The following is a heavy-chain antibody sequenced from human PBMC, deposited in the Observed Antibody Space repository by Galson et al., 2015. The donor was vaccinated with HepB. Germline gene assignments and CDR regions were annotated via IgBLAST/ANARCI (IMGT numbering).Heavy chain of an antibody. Sequence: GLEWIGYIYYSGSTNYNPSLKSRVTISVDTSKNQFSLKLNSVTAADTAVYYCARDSQYYDFWSGYSKGGMDVWGKGTTVTVSS. J-gene: IGHJ6*03. V-gene: IGHV4-59*01. CDR2: IYYSGST. D-gene: IGHD3-3*01. CDR3: ARDSQYYDFWSGYSKGGMDV.